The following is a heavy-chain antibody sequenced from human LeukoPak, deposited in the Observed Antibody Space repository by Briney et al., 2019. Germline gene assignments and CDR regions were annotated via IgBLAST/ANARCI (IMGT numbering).Heavy chain of an antibody. Sequence: ASVKVSCKASGYTFIGYYMHWVRQAPGQGLEWMGWINPNSGGTNYAQKFQGRVTMIRDTSISTAYMELSRLRSDDTAVYYCARETNWGWKGPIDYWGQGTLVTVSS. V-gene: IGHV1-2*02. CDR2: INPNSGGT. J-gene: IGHJ4*02. D-gene: IGHD7-27*01. CDR3: ARETNWGWKGPIDY. CDR1: GYTFIGYY.